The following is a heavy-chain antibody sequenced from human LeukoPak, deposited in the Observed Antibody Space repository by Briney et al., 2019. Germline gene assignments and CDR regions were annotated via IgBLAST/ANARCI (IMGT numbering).Heavy chain of an antibody. Sequence: SETLSLTCSVSGGRISRYYWRWIPHPAGKGLEWIGRIYTSWTTHYNPSLKSRVTISVDTSKNQFSLNLSSVTAADTAVYYCARAPHFFDTSGSRYYFDYWGQGALVTVSS. V-gene: IGHV4-4*07. D-gene: IGHD3-22*01. CDR3: ARAPHFFDTSGSRYYFDY. J-gene: IGHJ4*02. CDR1: GGRISRYY. CDR2: IYTSWTT.